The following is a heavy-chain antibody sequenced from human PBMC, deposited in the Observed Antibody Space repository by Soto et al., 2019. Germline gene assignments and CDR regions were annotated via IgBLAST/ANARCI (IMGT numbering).Heavy chain of an antibody. CDR3: ARGRFSSSWYPNWFDP. Sequence: PSETLSLTCTVSGGPISSGDYYWSWIRQPPGKGLEWIGYIYYSGSTYYNPSLKSRVTISVDTSKNQFSLKLSSVTAADTAVYYCARGRFSSSWYPNWFDPWGQGTLVTVSS. V-gene: IGHV4-30-4*01. CDR1: GGPISSGDYY. J-gene: IGHJ5*02. CDR2: IYYSGST. D-gene: IGHD6-13*01.